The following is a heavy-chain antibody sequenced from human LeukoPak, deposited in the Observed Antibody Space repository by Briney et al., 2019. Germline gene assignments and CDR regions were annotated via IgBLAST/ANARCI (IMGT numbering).Heavy chain of an antibody. Sequence: SQTLSLTCAFSGDSVSSNGAAWNWIRQSPSRGLERLGRTYYRSQQWYSDYAPSVKGRITLNPDTSKNQFSLQLNSVTPEDTAVYYCGRETDFGVVTNWGQGTLVTVSS. CDR3: GRETDFGVVTN. D-gene: IGHD3-3*01. CDR2: TYYRSQQWYS. CDR1: GDSVSSNGAA. J-gene: IGHJ4*02. V-gene: IGHV6-1*01.